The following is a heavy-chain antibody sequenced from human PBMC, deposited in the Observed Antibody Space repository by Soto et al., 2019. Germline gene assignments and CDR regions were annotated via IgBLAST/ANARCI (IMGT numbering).Heavy chain of an antibody. D-gene: IGHD3-3*01. Sequence: GGSLRLSCAASGFTFSSYAMSWVRQAPGKGLEWVSAISGSGGSTYYADSVKGRFTISRDNSKNTLYLQMNSLRAEDTAVYYYAKDLIFVISTIFGMFDYWGQGPLVTGSS. CDR3: AKDLIFVISTIFGMFDY. J-gene: IGHJ4*02. CDR2: ISGSGGST. CDR1: GFTFSSYA. V-gene: IGHV3-23*01.